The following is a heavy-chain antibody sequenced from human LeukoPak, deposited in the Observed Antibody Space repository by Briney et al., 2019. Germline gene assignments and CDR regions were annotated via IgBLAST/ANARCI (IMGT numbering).Heavy chain of an antibody. CDR2: ISSSSYI. CDR3: ARDSKYSSSWEDWFDP. V-gene: IGHV3-21*01. Sequence: GGSLRLSCAASGFTFSSYSMNWVRQAPGKGLEWVSSISSSSYIYYADSVKGRFTISRDNAKNSLYLQMNSLRAEDTAVYYCARDSKYSSSWEDWFDPWGQGTLVTVSS. J-gene: IGHJ5*02. D-gene: IGHD6-13*01. CDR1: GFTFSSYS.